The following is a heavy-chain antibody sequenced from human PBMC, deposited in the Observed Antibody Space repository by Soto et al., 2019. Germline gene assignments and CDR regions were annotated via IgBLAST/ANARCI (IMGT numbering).Heavy chain of an antibody. CDR1: GFTFSNAW. Sequence: GGSLRLSCAASGFTFSNAWMSWVRQAPGKGLEWVGRIKSKTDGGATDYAAPVKGRFTISRDDSKNTLYLQMNSLKTEDTAIYYCTTAPYYYGSGSYYNVSFYYYGMDVWGQGTTVTVSS. J-gene: IGHJ6*02. V-gene: IGHV3-15*01. CDR2: IKSKTDGGAT. CDR3: TTAPYYYGSGSYYNVSFYYYGMDV. D-gene: IGHD3-10*01.